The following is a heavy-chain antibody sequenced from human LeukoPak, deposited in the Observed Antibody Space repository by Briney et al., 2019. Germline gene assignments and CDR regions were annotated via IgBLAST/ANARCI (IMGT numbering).Heavy chain of an antibody. D-gene: IGHD3-3*01. CDR1: GFTFGDYA. CDR2: IRSKAYGGTT. V-gene: IGHV3-49*03. Sequence: GRSLRLSCTASGFTFGDYAMSWFRQAPGKGLEWVGFIRSKAYGGTTEYAASVKGRFTISRDDSKSIAYLQMNSLKTEDTAVYYCTSDDFWSGYYSLGLGNAFDIWGQGTMVTVSS. CDR3: TSDDFWSGYYSLGLGNAFDI. J-gene: IGHJ3*02.